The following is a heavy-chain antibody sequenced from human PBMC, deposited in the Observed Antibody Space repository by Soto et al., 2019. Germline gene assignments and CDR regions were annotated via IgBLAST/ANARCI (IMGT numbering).Heavy chain of an antibody. Sequence: GGSLRLSCAASGFTFSSYAMSWVRQAPGKGLEWVSAISGSGGSTYYADSVKGRFTISRDNPKNTLYLQMNSLRAEDTAVYYCAKLVMITFGGVIVIPGSNRDDAFDIWGQGTMVTVSS. CDR2: ISGSGGST. J-gene: IGHJ3*02. V-gene: IGHV3-23*01. CDR3: AKLVMITFGGVIVIPGSNRDDAFDI. CDR1: GFTFSSYA. D-gene: IGHD3-16*02.